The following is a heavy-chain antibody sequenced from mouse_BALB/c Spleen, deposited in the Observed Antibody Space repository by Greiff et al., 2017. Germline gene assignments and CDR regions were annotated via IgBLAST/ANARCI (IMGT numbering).Heavy chain of an antibody. J-gene: IGHJ2*01. Sequence: EVQLQQSGGGLVQPGGSLRLSCATSGFTFTDYYMSWVRQPPGKALEWLGFIRNKANGYTEYSASVKGRFTISRDNSQSILYLQMNTLRAEDSATYYCAREGGPFFDYWGQGTTLTVSS. CDR3: AREGGPFFDY. CDR1: GFTFTDYY. D-gene: IGHD1-1*02. V-gene: IGHV7-3*02. CDR2: IRNKANGYT.